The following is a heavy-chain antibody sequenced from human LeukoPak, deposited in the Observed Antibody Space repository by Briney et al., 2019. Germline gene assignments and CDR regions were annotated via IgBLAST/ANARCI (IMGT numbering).Heavy chain of an antibody. CDR3: AREVIWGTQITMVRGVNFNRWFDP. D-gene: IGHD3-10*01. Sequence: PGGSLRLSCAASGFTFSGSAMHWVRQAPGKGLEWVAVISYDGSNKYYADSVKGRFTISRDNSKNTLYLQMNSLRAEDTAAYYCAREVIWGTQITMVRGVNFNRWFDPWGQGTLVTVSS. J-gene: IGHJ5*02. CDR1: GFTFSGSA. CDR2: ISYDGSNK. V-gene: IGHV3-30*04.